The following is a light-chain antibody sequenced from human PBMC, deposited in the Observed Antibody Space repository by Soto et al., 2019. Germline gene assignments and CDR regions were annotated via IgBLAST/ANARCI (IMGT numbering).Light chain of an antibody. Sequence: IRLYQSPGTVSLSTGERATLSCRASQSVSSSYLAWYQQKPGQAPRLLIYGASSRATGIPDRFSGSGSGTDFTLTISRLEPEDFAVYYCQQYNNWPQTFGQGTKV. CDR2: GAS. J-gene: IGKJ1*01. CDR3: QQYNNWPQT. CDR1: QSVSSSY. V-gene: IGKV3-20*01.